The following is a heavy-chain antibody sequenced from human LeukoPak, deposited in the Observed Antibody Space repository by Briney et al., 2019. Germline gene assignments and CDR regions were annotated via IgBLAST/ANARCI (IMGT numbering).Heavy chain of an antibody. CDR3: ARRGYYGSGSYYNQYYFDY. V-gene: IGHV4-38-2*01. Sequence: KASETLSLTCAVSGYSISSGHYWGWIRQPPGMGLEWIGCIYQSGGTYYNPALKSRVTISVDASKDQFSLNLSSVTAADTAVYYCARRGYYGSGSYYNQYYFDYWGQGTLVTVSS. D-gene: IGHD3-10*01. J-gene: IGHJ4*02. CDR2: IYQSGGT. CDR1: GYSISSGHY.